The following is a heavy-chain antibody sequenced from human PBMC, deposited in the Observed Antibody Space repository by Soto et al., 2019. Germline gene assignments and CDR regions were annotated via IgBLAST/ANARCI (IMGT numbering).Heavy chain of an antibody. CDR2: ISGSDSST. D-gene: IGHD6-19*01. J-gene: IGHJ3*02. Sequence: EVQLLESGGGLVQPGGSLRLSCVASGFTFSTYAMNWVRQAPGKGLEWVSAISGSDSSTYYADSVKGRFTISRDNSKNTLYLPMRSLRAEDTAVYYCVKESLCSGWYVGHALDIWGQGTMVTVSS. CDR1: GFTFSTYA. V-gene: IGHV3-23*01. CDR3: VKESLCSGWYVGHALDI.